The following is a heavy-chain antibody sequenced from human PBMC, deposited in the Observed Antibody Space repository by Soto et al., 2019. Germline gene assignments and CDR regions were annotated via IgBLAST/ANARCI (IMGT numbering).Heavy chain of an antibody. J-gene: IGHJ4*02. CDR3: AINYNTLTGYYRFFNY. V-gene: IGHV1-18*01. CDR1: GYIFISYD. CDR2: ISAYNGNT. Sequence: QVQLVKSGAEVKKPGASVKVPCKGSGYIFISYDISWVRQAPGQGLEWMGRISAYNGNTNYAQNLQGRVTLTTDTSTSTAYMELRSLRSDDTAVYYCAINYNTLTGYYRFFNYWGQGTLVTVSS. D-gene: IGHD3-9*01.